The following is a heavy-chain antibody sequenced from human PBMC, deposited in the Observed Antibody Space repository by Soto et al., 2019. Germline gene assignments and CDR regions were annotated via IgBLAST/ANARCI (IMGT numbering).Heavy chain of an antibody. V-gene: IGHV1-69*13. J-gene: IGHJ4*02. CDR2: IIPIFGTA. CDR1: GGTFSSYA. CDR3: ARNWASYYYDSSGYYFGY. D-gene: IGHD3-22*01. Sequence: SVKVSCKASGGTFSSYAISWVRQAPGQGLEWMGGIIPIFGTANYAQKFQGRVTITADESTSTAYMELSSLRSEDTAVYYCARNWASYYYDSSGYYFGYWGQGTLVTVSS.